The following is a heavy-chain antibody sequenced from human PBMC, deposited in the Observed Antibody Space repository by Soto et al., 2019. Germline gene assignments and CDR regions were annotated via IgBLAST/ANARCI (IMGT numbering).Heavy chain of an antibody. CDR2: IVSDGSRI. V-gene: IGHV3-74*01. D-gene: IGHD2-15*01. CDR1: GFTFSNYW. Sequence: EVQLVESGGGLVQPGESLRLSCAASGFTFSNYWMHWVRQAPGKGLVWVSRIVSDGSRITYADFVKGRFTISRDNAKNTVYLHMNSLTAEDAAVFYCVRTSLVVAVATRVDFWGQGTLVTVSS. CDR3: VRTSLVVAVATRVDF. J-gene: IGHJ4*02.